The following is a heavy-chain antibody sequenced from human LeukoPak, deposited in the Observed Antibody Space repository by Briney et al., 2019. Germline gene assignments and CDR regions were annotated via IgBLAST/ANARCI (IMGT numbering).Heavy chain of an antibody. CDR1: GGSINTYY. Sequence: SETLSLTCTVSGGSINTYYWSWIRQPPGKGLEWIGHISYSGTTNYNASLKSRVTISVDTSKNQFSLKLRSVTAADTAVYYCSSLYRSALYDLVGWGQGTLVTVSS. CDR2: ISYSGTT. V-gene: IGHV4-59*08. D-gene: IGHD6-19*01. J-gene: IGHJ4*02. CDR3: SSLYRSALYDLVG.